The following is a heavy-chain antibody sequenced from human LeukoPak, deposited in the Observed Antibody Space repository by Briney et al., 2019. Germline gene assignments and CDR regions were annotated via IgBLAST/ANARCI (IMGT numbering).Heavy chain of an antibody. V-gene: IGHV1-2*02. D-gene: IGHD3-10*01. J-gene: IGHJ4*02. Sequence: ASVKVSCKASGYTFTGYYMHWVRQAPGQGLEWMGWIHPNSGDTNYAQKFQGRVTMTRDTSISTAYMELSRLTSDDTAVYYCARDMISGSYYNYWGQGTLVTVSS. CDR1: GYTFTGYY. CDR2: IHPNSGDT. CDR3: ARDMISGSYYNY.